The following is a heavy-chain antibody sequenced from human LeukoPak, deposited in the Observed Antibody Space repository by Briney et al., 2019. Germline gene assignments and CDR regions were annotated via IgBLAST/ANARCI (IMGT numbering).Heavy chain of an antibody. CDR1: GFTFGHYA. V-gene: IGHV3-30-3*01. D-gene: IGHD4-17*01. CDR2: IAYDGSNK. Sequence: GRSLRLSCAASGFTFGHYAMHWVRQAPGKGLEWVAVIAYDGSNKFYADSVKGRLTISRDSSKNTLYLQMNSLRAEDRAVYYCVRENYGEYYFDYWGQGTLVTVSS. J-gene: IGHJ4*02. CDR3: VRENYGEYYFDY.